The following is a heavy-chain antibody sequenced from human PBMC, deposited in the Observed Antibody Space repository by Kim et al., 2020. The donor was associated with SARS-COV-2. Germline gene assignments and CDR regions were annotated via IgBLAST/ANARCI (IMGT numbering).Heavy chain of an antibody. CDR3: ARGRGRYRRVPTVIVEYFDL. V-gene: IGHV4-34*01. CDR2: INHSGST. CDR1: GGSFSGYY. Sequence: SETLSLTCAVYGGSFSGYYWSWIRQPPGKGLEWIGEINHSGSTNYNPSLKSRVTISVDTSKNQFSLKLSSVTAADTAVYYCARGRGRYRRVPTVIVEYFDLGAVAPWSLSPQ. J-gene: IGHJ2*01. D-gene: IGHD3-16*02.